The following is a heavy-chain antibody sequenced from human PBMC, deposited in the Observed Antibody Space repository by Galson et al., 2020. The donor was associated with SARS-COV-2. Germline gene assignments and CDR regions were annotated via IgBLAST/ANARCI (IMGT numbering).Heavy chain of an antibody. D-gene: IGHD6-13*01. Sequence: ASVKVSCKASGYTFPSYDINRVRQATGQGLEWMGWINPNSGNTGYAQKFQGRVTMTRNTSISTAYMELSSLISEDTAVYYCAIGRGSSWYEYWGQGPLVTVSS. J-gene: IGHJ4*02. CDR3: AIGRGSSWYEY. CDR1: GYTFPSYD. CDR2: INPNSGNT. V-gene: IGHV1-8*01.